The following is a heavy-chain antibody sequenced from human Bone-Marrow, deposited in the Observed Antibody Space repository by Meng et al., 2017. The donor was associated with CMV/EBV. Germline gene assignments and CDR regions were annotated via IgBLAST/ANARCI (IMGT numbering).Heavy chain of an antibody. CDR3: AREYSNPFQGYFDY. CDR1: GFTLSSYW. Sequence: ALGFTLSSYWMSWVRQAPGKGLEWVANIKQDGSEKYYVDSVKGRFTISRDNAKNSLYLQMNSLRAEDTAVYYCAREYSNPFQGYFDYWGQGTLVTVSS. D-gene: IGHD4-11*01. V-gene: IGHV3-7*01. J-gene: IGHJ4*02. CDR2: IKQDGSEK.